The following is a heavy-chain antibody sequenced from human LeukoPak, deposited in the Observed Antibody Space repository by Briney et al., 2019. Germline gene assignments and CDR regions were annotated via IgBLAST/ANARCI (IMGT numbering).Heavy chain of an antibody. D-gene: IGHD3-3*01. CDR1: GYTFTSYD. J-gene: IGHJ4*02. CDR2: MNPNSGNT. V-gene: IGHV1-8*03. Sequence: ASVKVSCKASGYTFTSYDINWVRQATGQGLEWMGWMNPNSGNTGYAQKFQGRVTITRNTSISTAYMELSSLRSEDTAVYYCARGRAGHYDFWSGIFDYWGQGTLVTVSS. CDR3: ARGRAGHYDFWSGIFDY.